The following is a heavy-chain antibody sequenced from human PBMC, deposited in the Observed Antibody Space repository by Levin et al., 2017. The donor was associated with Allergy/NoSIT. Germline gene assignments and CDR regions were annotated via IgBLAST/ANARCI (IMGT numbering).Heavy chain of an antibody. V-gene: IGHV1-8*01. CDR2: MNPNSGNT. Sequence: GESLKISCKASGYTFTSYDINWVRQATGQGLEWMGWMNPNSGNTGYAQKFQGRVTMTRNTSISTAYMELSSLRSEDTAVYYCARVIGCSSTSCPYYYYGMDVWGQGTTVTVSS. CDR3: ARVIGCSSTSCPYYYYGMDV. J-gene: IGHJ6*02. CDR1: GYTFTSYD. D-gene: IGHD2-2*01.